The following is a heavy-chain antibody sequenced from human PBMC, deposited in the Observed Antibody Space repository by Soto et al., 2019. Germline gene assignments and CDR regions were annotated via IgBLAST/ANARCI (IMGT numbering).Heavy chain of an antibody. D-gene: IGHD3-22*01. V-gene: IGHV3-23*01. Sequence: HPGGSLRLSCAASGFTFSTYVMSWVRQAPGKGPEWVSTIGGGGSSTYYADSVKGRFTISRDNSKNTLYLQMNSLRAEDTAVYYCAKDKGPRYYYDRDDLYYFDYWGQGTLVTVSS. CDR2: IGGGGSST. CDR3: AKDKGPRYYYDRDDLYYFDY. J-gene: IGHJ4*02. CDR1: GFTFSTYV.